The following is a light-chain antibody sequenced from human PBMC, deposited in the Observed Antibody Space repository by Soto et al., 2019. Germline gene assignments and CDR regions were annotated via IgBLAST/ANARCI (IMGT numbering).Light chain of an antibody. Sequence: VLTTSPGPLSLSPGARSPLSCRASLTVRSHSLAWWQQHPGQAPRLLIYDASSRATGIPARFSGGGSGTDFTLTIIRLEPEDGAVYCCQLYGSSPRTFGQGTKVDI. J-gene: IGKJ1*01. V-gene: IGKV3-20*01. CDR3: QLYGSSPRT. CDR2: DAS. CDR1: LTVRSHS.